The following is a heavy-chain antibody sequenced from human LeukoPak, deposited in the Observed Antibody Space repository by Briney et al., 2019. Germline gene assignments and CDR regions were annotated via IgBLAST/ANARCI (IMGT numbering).Heavy chain of an antibody. CDR1: GVSISSSSYY. D-gene: IGHD2-15*01. CDR2: IYYSGST. J-gene: IGHJ3*02. CDR3: ARDRVVAATPGAFDI. V-gene: IGHV4-39*07. Sequence: SETLSLTCTVSGVSISSSSYYWGWIRQPPGKGLEWIGSIYYSGSTYYNPSLKSRVTISVDTSKNQFSLKLGSVTAADTAVYYCARDRVVAATPGAFDIWGQGTMVTVSS.